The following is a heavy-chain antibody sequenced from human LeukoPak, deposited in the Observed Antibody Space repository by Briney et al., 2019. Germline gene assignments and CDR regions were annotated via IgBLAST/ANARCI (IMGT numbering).Heavy chain of an antibody. CDR3: ARVGYYSSGPFSYFDY. Sequence: TGGSLRLSCAASGFTFSSYAMHWVRQAPGKGLEWVAVISYDGSNEYYADSVKGRFTISRDSSENTLYLQMNSLRVEDTAVYYCARVGYYSSGPFSYFDYWGQGTLVTVSS. CDR2: ISYDGSNE. CDR1: GFTFSSYA. V-gene: IGHV3-30-3*01. D-gene: IGHD3-10*01. J-gene: IGHJ4*02.